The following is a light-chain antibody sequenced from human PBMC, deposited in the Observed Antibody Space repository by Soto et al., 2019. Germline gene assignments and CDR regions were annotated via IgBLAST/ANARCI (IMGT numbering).Light chain of an antibody. Sequence: DIQMTQSPSTMSASLGDRVTITCRASQSIDSWLAWYQQKPGKAPKFLMYKASNLESGVPSRFSGSGSGTEFTLTISSLQPDDFAVYYCQQYNSYRTFGQGTKVDIK. J-gene: IGKJ1*01. V-gene: IGKV1-5*03. CDR1: QSIDSW. CDR3: QQYNSYRT. CDR2: KAS.